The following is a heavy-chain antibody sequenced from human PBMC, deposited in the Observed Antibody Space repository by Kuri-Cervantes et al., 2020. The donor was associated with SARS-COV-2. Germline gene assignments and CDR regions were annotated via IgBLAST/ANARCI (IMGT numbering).Heavy chain of an antibody. D-gene: IGHD3-22*01. V-gene: IGHV3-21*01. Sequence: GGSLRLSCVTSGFTFSSYSMNWVRQTPGGELEWVSSIAGDKDYIHYAASVEGRFVISRNNAKNSVFLQMSSLRAEDTAVYYCARGDYFGNNGYYFRRRPPPQPDYWGQGTLVTVSS. CDR3: ARGDYFGNNGYYFRRRPPPQPDY. J-gene: IGHJ4*02. CDR2: IAGDKDYI. CDR1: GFTFSSYS.